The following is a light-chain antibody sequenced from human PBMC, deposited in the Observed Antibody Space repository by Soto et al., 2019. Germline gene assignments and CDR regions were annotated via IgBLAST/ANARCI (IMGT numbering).Light chain of an antibody. CDR2: KAS. CDR3: HQYKSYPWT. Sequence: DIQMTQSPSTLSASVGDRVTITCRASQRIDIRLAWCQQRPGKAPRVLIYKASSLENGVQSRFSGSGSGTEFTLTISSLQPDDFASYYCHQYKSYPWTFGQGTKVEIK. CDR1: QRIDIR. V-gene: IGKV1-5*03. J-gene: IGKJ1*01.